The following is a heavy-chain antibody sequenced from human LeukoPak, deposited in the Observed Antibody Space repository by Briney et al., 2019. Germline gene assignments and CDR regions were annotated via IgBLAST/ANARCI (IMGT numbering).Heavy chain of an antibody. J-gene: IGHJ4*02. D-gene: IGHD3-10*01. CDR3: ARVRGGGDY. V-gene: IGHV3-30*03. CDR1: GFTFSSYG. CDR2: ISYDGSNK. Sequence: PGRSLRLSCAASGFTFSSYGMHWVRQAPGKGLEWVALISYDGSNKYYADSVKGRFTISRDNAKNSLYLQMNSLRDEDTAVYYCARVRGGGDYWGQGTLVTVSS.